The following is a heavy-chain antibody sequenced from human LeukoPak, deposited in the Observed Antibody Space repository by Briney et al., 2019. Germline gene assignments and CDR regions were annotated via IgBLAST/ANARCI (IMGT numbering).Heavy chain of an antibody. V-gene: IGHV4-39*01. Sequence: PSETLSLTCTVSGGSISSSSYYCGWIRQPPGKGLEWIGSIYYSGSTYYNPSLKSRGTISVDTSKNQFSLKLSSVTAADTAVYYCARTTPHQYYDFWSGYYGPLGYWGQGTPVTVSS. J-gene: IGHJ4*02. CDR2: IYYSGST. D-gene: IGHD3-3*01. CDR3: ARTTPHQYYDFWSGYYGPLGY. CDR1: GGSISSSSYY.